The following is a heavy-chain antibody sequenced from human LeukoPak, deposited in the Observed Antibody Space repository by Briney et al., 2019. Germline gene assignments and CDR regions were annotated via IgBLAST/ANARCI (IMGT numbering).Heavy chain of an antibody. CDR3: ARADKPYYYYGMDV. CDR1: GGSISSYY. J-gene: IGHJ6*02. Sequence: SGTLSLTCTVSGGSISSYYWSWIRQPPGKGLEWIGYIYYSGSTNYNPSLKSRVTISVDTSKNQFSLKLSSVIAADTAVYYCARADKPYYYYGMDVWGQGTTVTVSS. CDR2: IYYSGST. D-gene: IGHD3-22*01. V-gene: IGHV4-59*01.